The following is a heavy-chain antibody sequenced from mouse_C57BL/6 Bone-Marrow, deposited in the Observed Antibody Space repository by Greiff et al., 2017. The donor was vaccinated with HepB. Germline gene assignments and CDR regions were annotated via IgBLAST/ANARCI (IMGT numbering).Heavy chain of an antibody. CDR2: IWSDGST. V-gene: IGHV2-6*03. CDR1: GFSLTSYG. CDR3: AREGSYYGSSYWYFDV. Sequence: VNLVESGPGLVAPSQSLSITCTVSGFSLTSYGVHWVRQPPGKGLEWLVVIWSDGSTTYNSARKSRLSISKDNSKSQVFLKMNSLQTDDTAMYYCAREGSYYGSSYWYFDVWGTGTTVTVSS. D-gene: IGHD1-1*01. J-gene: IGHJ1*03.